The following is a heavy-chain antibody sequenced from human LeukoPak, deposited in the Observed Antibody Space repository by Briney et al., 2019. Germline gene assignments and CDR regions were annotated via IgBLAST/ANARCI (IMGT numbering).Heavy chain of an antibody. CDR2: ISGSGGST. Sequence: GGSLRLSCAASGFTFSNYAMSWVRQAPGKGLEWVSAISGSGGSTYYADSVKGRFTISRDNAKNSLYLQMNSLRAEDMALYYCAKGITIFGVAGDAFDIWGQGTMVTVSS. CDR1: GFTFSNYA. V-gene: IGHV3-23*01. CDR3: AKGITIFGVAGDAFDI. J-gene: IGHJ3*02. D-gene: IGHD3-3*01.